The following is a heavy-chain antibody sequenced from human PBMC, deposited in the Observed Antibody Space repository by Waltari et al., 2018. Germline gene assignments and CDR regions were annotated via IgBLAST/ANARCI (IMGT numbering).Heavy chain of an antibody. Sequence: EVQLLESGGGLVQPGGSLRLSCAASGFTFSSYAMSWVRQAPGKGLEWVSVIYSGGSTYYADSVKGRFTISRDNSKNTLYLQMNSLRAEDTAVYYCANHREIITHAFDIWGQGTMVTVSS. J-gene: IGHJ3*02. CDR1: GFTFSSYA. D-gene: IGHD3-22*01. CDR2: IYSGGST. CDR3: ANHREIITHAFDI. V-gene: IGHV3-23*03.